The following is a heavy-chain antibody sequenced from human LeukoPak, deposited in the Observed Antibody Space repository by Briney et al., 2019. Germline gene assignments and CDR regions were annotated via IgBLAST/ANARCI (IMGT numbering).Heavy chain of an antibody. CDR1: GFTFSSYS. D-gene: IGHD5-12*01. CDR3: ARGTTGGYSPSH. V-gene: IGHV3-21*01. Sequence: PGGSLRLSCAASGFTFSSYSMNWVRQAPGKGLEWVSSISGSSSYTFYADSVRGRFTNSRDNAKNSLYLQMNSLRAEDTAVYYCARGTTGGYSPSHWGQGTLVTVSS. J-gene: IGHJ4*02. CDR2: ISGSSSYT.